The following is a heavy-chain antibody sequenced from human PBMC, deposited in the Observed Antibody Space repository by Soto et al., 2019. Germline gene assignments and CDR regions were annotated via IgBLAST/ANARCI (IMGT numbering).Heavy chain of an antibody. J-gene: IGHJ4*02. CDR2: IDSSSSYT. V-gene: IGHV3-11*05. Sequence: QVQLVESGGGLVKPGGSLRLSCAASGFTFSDYYMSWIRQAPGKGLEWVSYIDSSSSYTNYADSVKGRFTISKDNAKNSLYLQMNSLRTEDTAVYYCARSPGLQFVFDYWGQGTLVTASS. D-gene: IGHD5-12*01. CDR1: GFTFSDYY. CDR3: ARSPGLQFVFDY.